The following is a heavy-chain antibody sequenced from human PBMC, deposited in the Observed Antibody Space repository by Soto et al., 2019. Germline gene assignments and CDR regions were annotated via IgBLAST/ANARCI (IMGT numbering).Heavy chain of an antibody. CDR2: INPILSMS. D-gene: IGHD3-10*01. CDR3: ASSYGSGYRAFDY. CDR1: GDTFSFYS. Sequence: QVQLVQSGAEVKKPGSSVRGSCKASGDTFSFYSINWVRQAPGLVLEWMGRINPILSMSNYAQRFQGRVTVTADKSTSTAYMELSSLRSEDTAMYYCASSYGSGYRAFDYWGQGALVTVSS. V-gene: IGHV1-69*02. J-gene: IGHJ4*02.